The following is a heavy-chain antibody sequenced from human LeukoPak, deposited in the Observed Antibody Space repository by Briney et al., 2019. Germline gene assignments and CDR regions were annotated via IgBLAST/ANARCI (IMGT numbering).Heavy chain of an antibody. J-gene: IGHJ6*02. CDR2: ISSNGDRT. Sequence: GGSLRLSCSASGFIFSSFGWHWVRQAPGKGLEYVSAISSNGDRTYYADSVRGRFTISRDNSKNTLYLQMSSLRAEDTAVYYCARDRRDCSSTSCFSMFYGMDVWGQGTTVTVSS. D-gene: IGHD2-2*01. CDR3: ARDRRDCSSTSCFSMFYGMDV. V-gene: IGHV3-64D*09. CDR1: GFIFSSFG.